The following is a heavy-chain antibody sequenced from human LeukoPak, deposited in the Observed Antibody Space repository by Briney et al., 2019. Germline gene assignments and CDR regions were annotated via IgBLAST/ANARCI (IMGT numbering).Heavy chain of an antibody. CDR1: GGSISSYY. D-gene: IGHD2-2*01. J-gene: IGHJ6*03. CDR3: ARGVVVVPAAPVRYYYYMDV. CDR2: IYYSGST. Sequence: PSETLSLTCTVSGGSISSYYWSWIRQPPGKGLEWIGYIYYSGSTNYNPSLKSRVTISVDTSKNQFSLKLSSVTAADTAVYYCARGVVVVPAAPVRYYYYMDVWGKGTTVTVSS. V-gene: IGHV4-59*12.